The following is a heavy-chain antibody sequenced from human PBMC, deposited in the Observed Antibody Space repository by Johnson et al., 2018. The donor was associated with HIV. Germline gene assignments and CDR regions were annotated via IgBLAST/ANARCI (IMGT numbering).Heavy chain of an antibody. CDR3: ARVRMTLTAMDLRGGAFDI. CDR1: GLNFSDYG. V-gene: IGHV3-30*03. Sequence: QVQLVESGGGVVQPGRSLRLSCAASGLNFSDYGMHWVRQAPGKGLEWVAVISFDGSNEHYVDSVKGRFTLPRDNSNNTLYLQMNRLRVEDTAVYYCARVRMTLTAMDLRGGAFDIWGLGTMVTVSS. J-gene: IGHJ3*02. CDR2: ISFDGSNE. D-gene: IGHD2-21*02.